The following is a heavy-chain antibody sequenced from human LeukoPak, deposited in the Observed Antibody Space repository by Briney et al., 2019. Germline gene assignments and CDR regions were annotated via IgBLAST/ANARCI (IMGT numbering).Heavy chain of an antibody. CDR1: GGSFSGYY. J-gene: IGHJ4*02. CDR3: ARQTGSGLFSLP. Sequence: SETLSLTCAVYGGSFSGYYWSWIRQPPGKGLEWIGEINHSGSTNYNPSLKSRVTISVDTSRNQFSLKLSSVTAADTAVYYCARQTGSGLFSLPGGQGTLVTVSS. V-gene: IGHV4-34*01. CDR2: INHSGST. D-gene: IGHD3-10*01.